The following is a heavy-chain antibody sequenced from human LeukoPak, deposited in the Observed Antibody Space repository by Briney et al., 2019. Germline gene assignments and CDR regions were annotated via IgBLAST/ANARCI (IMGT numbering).Heavy chain of an antibody. D-gene: IGHD3-10*01. Sequence: GGSLRLSCAASGFTFSSYAMHWVRQAPGKGLEWVALISYDGSNKYYADSVKGRFTTSRDNSKNTLYLQMNSLRAEDTAVYYCARSPSILLWFGEPFMGYYFDYWGQGTLVTVSS. CDR2: ISYDGSNK. J-gene: IGHJ4*02. CDR1: GFTFSSYA. V-gene: IGHV3-30-3*01. CDR3: ARSPSILLWFGEPFMGYYFDY.